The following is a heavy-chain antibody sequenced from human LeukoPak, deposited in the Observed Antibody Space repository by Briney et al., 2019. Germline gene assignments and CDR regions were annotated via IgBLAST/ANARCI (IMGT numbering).Heavy chain of an antibody. Sequence: GGALRLSCAASGFTFSSYAMSWVRQAPGKGREGVSAISGSGGSTYYADSVKGRFTISRDNSKNTLYLQMNSLRAEDTAVYSCAKDPTGYSLYYFDYWGQGTLVTVSS. D-gene: IGHD3-9*01. V-gene: IGHV3-23*01. CDR3: AKDPTGYSLYYFDY. J-gene: IGHJ4*02. CDR2: ISGSGGST. CDR1: GFTFSSYA.